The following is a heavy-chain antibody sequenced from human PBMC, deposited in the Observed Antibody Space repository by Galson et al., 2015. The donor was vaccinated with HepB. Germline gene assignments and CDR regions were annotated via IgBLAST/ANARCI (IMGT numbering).Heavy chain of an antibody. J-gene: IGHJ6*02. Sequence: SVKVSCKASGGTLTSYAISWVRQAPGQGLEWMGGIIPRIGTPKYAQKLQGRATITADESTSTVYMELSSLRSEDTAVYYCAKGSMQAPAGRRIAIFAVGPPNYYYGMDVWGQGTTVTVSS. CDR2: IIPRIGTP. D-gene: IGHD3-3*01. CDR3: AKGSMQAPAGRRIAIFAVGPPNYYYGMDV. V-gene: IGHV1-69*13. CDR1: GGTLTSYA.